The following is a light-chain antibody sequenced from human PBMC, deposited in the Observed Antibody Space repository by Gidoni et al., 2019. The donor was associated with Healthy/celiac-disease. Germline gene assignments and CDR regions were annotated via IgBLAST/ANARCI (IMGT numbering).Light chain of an antibody. CDR1: SSNIGSNY. V-gene: IGLV1-47*01. Sequence: QSVLTQPPSASGTPGQRVTISCSGSSSNIGSNYVYWYQQLPGTAPKLLIYRNKQRPSGVPDRFAGSKSGTSASLAISGLRSEDEADDYCAAWDDSLSGVVFGGGTKLTVL. CDR2: RNK. CDR3: AAWDDSLSGVV. J-gene: IGLJ2*01.